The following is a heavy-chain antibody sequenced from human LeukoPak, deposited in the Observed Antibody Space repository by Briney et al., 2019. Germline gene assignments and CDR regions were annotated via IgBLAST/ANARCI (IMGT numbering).Heavy chain of an antibody. CDR1: GYTFTAYY. J-gene: IGHJ4*02. V-gene: IGHV1-2*02. CDR3: ATLYGDYVGSDY. Sequence: ASVKVSCKASGYTFTAYYMHWVRQAPGQGLEWMGWINPNSGGTNYAQRFQGRVTMTRDTSISTVYMELSRLRSDDTAAYYCATLYGDYVGSDYWGQGTLVTVSS. D-gene: IGHD4-17*01. CDR2: INPNSGGT.